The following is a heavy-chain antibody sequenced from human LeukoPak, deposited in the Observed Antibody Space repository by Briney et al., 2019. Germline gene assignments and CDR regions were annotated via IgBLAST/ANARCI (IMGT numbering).Heavy chain of an antibody. V-gene: IGHV3-7*01. CDR1: GFSVSGYW. CDR3: AREWQGGIAAAGARIEGDY. CDR2: IKQDGSEK. Sequence: GGSLRLSCAVSGFSVSGYWMTWVRQAPGKGLEWVANIKQDGSEKNYVDSVKGRFTISRDNAENSLFLQMNSLRVEDTAVYYCAREWQGGIAAAGARIEGDYWGQGTLVAVSS. J-gene: IGHJ4*02. D-gene: IGHD6-13*01.